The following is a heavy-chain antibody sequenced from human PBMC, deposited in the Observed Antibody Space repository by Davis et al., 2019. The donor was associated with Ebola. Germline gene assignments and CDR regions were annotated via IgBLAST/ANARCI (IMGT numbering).Heavy chain of an antibody. CDR3: AKDLGYYDMDV. Sequence: GESLKISCAASGFTFSSYGMYWVRQAPGQGLEWVAFIRYDGSNKYYEDSVKGRFTISRDNSKNTLHLQMNSLRAEDTAVYYCAKDLGYYDMDVWGQGTTVTVSS. CDR2: IRYDGSNK. V-gene: IGHV3-30*02. D-gene: IGHD7-27*01. CDR1: GFTFSSYG. J-gene: IGHJ6*02.